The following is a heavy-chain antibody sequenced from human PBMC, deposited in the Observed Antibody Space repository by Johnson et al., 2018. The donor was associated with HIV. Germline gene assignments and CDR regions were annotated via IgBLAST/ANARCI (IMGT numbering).Heavy chain of an antibody. CDR3: ARAGVGAGAFDI. CDR2: LFSGGDT. Sequence: VQLVESGGGLVQPGGSLRLSCAASGFTFSTYAMHWVRQAPGKGLEWVSVLFSGGDTYYADSVKGRFTISRENAKNSLYLQMNSLRAGDTAGYYCARAGVGAGAFDIWGQGTMVTVSS. J-gene: IGHJ3*02. D-gene: IGHD1-26*01. CDR1: GFTFSTYA. V-gene: IGHV3/OR16-10*03.